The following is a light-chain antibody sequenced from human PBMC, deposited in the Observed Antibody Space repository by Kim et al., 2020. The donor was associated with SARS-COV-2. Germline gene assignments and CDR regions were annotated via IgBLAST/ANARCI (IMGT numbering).Light chain of an antibody. CDR1: KLGDKY. CDR3: QAWDSSTAVV. V-gene: IGLV3-1*01. Sequence: SYELTQPPSVSVSPGQTASITCSGDKLGDKYACWYQQKPGQSPVLVIYQDSKRPSGIPERFSGSNSGNTATLTISGTQAMDEADYYCQAWDSSTAVVFGGGTQLTRP. CDR2: QDS. J-gene: IGLJ2*01.